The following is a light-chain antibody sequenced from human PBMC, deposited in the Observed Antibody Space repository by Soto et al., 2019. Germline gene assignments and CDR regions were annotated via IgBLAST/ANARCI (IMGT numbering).Light chain of an antibody. J-gene: IGKJ2*01. CDR3: QQYNEWPPGYT. Sequence: EIVMTQSPATLSVSPGERATLSCRASQSVSSNLGRYQHKAGQAPRLLIYGASTRATGIPARFSGSGSGTEFTLTISGLQSEDFAVYYCQQYNEWPPGYTFGQGTKVDIK. CDR2: GAS. CDR1: QSVSSN. V-gene: IGKV3-15*01.